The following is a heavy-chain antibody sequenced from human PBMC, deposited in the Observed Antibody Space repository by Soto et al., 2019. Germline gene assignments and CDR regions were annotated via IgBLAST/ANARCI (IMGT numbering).Heavy chain of an antibody. D-gene: IGHD3-3*01. V-gene: IGHV3-48*03. CDR3: ARRSEYYDFWSGYYVFDY. CDR2: ISSSGSTI. J-gene: IGHJ4*02. CDR1: GFTFSSYE. Sequence: PGGSLRLSCAASGFTFSSYEMNWVRQAPGKGLEWVSYISSSGSTIYYADSVKGRFTISRDNAKNSLYLQMNSLRAEDTAVYYCARRSEYYDFWSGYYVFDYWGQGTLVTVSS.